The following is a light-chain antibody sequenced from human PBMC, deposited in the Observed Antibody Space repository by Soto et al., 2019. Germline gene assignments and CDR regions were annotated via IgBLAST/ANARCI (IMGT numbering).Light chain of an antibody. CDR2: DAS. V-gene: IGKV1-39*01. CDR1: QSISSY. J-gene: IGKJ1*01. CDR3: QQSYSISWT. Sequence: DIQMTQSPSSLSASVGDRVTITCRASQSISSYLNWYQQKPGKAPKLLIYDASSLQSGVPSRFSGSGSGTDVTLTISSLQPEDFATYYLQQSYSISWTFGQGTKVEIK.